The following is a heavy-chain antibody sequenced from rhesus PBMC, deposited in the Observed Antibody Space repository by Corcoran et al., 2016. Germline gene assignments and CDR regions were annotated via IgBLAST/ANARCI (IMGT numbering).Heavy chain of an antibody. J-gene: IGHJ2*01. CDR2: ISGRGGST. CDR3: AKGWRYVDL. D-gene: IGHD3-3*01. V-gene: IGHV4-173*01. Sequence: QVQLQESGPGLVQPSETLSLTCPVSGCSLSSNYWNWSPQPPGKGLEGCRRISGRGGSTDYNPSLKSRVTISTDTSKNQLSLKLSAVTAADTAVYYCAKGWRYVDLWGPGTPITISS. CDR1: GCSLSSNY.